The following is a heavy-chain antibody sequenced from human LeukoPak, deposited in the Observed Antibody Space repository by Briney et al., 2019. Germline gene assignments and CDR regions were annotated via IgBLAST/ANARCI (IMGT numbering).Heavy chain of an antibody. CDR3: ARDGGTPYYDILAGYRRDAFDI. CDR2: IYYSGST. Sequence: SETLSLACTVSGGSFSSYYWSWIRQPPGKGLEWIGYIYYSGSTNYNPSLKSRVTISVDTSKNQFSLQLSSVTAAVTAVYYCARDGGTPYYDILAGYRRDAFDIWGQGTMVTVSS. J-gene: IGHJ3*02. V-gene: IGHV4-59*12. D-gene: IGHD3-9*01. CDR1: GGSFSSYY.